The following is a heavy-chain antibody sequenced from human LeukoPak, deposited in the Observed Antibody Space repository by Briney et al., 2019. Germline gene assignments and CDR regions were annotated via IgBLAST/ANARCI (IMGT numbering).Heavy chain of an antibody. Sequence: SETLSLTCTVSGYSISSGYYWGWIRQPPGKGLEWIGSIYHSGSTYYNPSLKSRVTISVDTSKNQFSLKLSSVTAADTAVYYCARQPVSTDFDWLSPWGQGTMVTVSS. J-gene: IGHJ3*01. V-gene: IGHV4-38-2*02. CDR1: GYSISSGYY. CDR2: IYHSGST. D-gene: IGHD3-9*01. CDR3: ARQPVSTDFDWLSP.